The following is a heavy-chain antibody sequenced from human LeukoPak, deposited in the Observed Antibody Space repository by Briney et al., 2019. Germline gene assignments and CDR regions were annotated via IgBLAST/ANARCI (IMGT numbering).Heavy chain of an antibody. CDR2: ISYDGSNK. CDR1: GFTFSSYG. D-gene: IGHD3-16*01. CDR3: AKVFPGTLGGDY. J-gene: IGHJ4*02. Sequence: GGSLRLSCAASGFTFSSYGMHWVRQAPGKGLEWVAVISYDGSNKYYADSVKGRFTISRDNSKNTLYLQMNSLRAEDTAVYYCAKVFPGTLGGDYWGQGTLVTVSS. V-gene: IGHV3-30*18.